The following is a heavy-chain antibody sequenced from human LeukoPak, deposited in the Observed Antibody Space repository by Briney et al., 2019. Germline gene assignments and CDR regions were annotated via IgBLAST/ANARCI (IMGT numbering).Heavy chain of an antibody. CDR3: ARWSGMATVTSDY. D-gene: IGHD5-24*01. CDR1: GFTFSTYS. Sequence: GGSLRLSCAASGFTFSTYSMNWIRQAPGKGLEWVSSISSSSSYIYYADSVKGRFTISRDDAKNSLYLQMNSLRAEDTAVYYCARWSGMATVTSDYWGQGTLVTVSS. V-gene: IGHV3-21*01. J-gene: IGHJ4*02. CDR2: ISSSSSYI.